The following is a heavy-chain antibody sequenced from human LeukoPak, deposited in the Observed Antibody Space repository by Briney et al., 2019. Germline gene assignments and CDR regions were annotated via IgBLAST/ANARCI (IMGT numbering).Heavy chain of an antibody. CDR3: ARDLYNSASK. CDR2: IKQDGSEK. J-gene: IGHJ4*02. D-gene: IGHD6-25*01. CDR1: GFTFSGYW. Sequence: GGSLRLSCAASGFTFSGYWMSWVRQAPGKGLEWVANIKQDGSEKYYVDSVKGRFTISRDNAKNSLYLQMNSLRAEDTAVYYCARDLYNSASKWGQGTLVTVSS. V-gene: IGHV3-7*03.